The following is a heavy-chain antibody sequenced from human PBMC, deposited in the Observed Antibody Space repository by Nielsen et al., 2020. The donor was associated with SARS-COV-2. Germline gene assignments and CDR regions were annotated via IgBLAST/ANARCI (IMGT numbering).Heavy chain of an antibody. V-gene: IGHV1-2*06. CDR3: ARGRVNRGYSYAQPPSVWFDP. Sequence: WVLQAPGQGLEWMGRINPNSGGTNYAQKFQGRVTMTRDTSISTAYMELSRLRSDDTAVYYCARGRVNRGYSYAQPPSVWFDPWGQGTLVTVSS. CDR2: INPNSGGT. J-gene: IGHJ5*02. D-gene: IGHD5-18*01.